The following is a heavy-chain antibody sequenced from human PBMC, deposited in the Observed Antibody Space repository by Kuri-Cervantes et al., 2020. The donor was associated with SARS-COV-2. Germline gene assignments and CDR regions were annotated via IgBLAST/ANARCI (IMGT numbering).Heavy chain of an antibody. CDR1: GGSVSSGSYY. CDR3: ARDSGGSYKDFDY. V-gene: IGHV4-61*01. D-gene: IGHD1-26*01. J-gene: IGHJ4*02. CDR2: IYYSGST. Sequence: SETLSLTCTVSGGSVSSGSYYWSWIRQPPGKGLEWIGYIYYSGSTNYNPSLKSRVTISVDTSKNQFSLKLSSVTAADTAVYYCARDSGGSYKDFDYWGREPWSPSPQ.